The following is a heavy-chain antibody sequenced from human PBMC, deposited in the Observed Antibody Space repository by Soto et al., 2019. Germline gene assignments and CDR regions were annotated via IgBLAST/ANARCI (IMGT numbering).Heavy chain of an antibody. CDR2: IIPIFGTA. CDR1: GGTFSSYA. V-gene: IGHV1-69*06. CDR3: ASEPDYDFWSGYYSYGMDV. D-gene: IGHD3-3*01. J-gene: IGHJ6*02. Sequence: AASVKVSCKAPGGTFSSYAISWVRQAPGQGLEWMGGIIPIFGTANYAQKFQGRVTITADKSTSTAYMELSSLRSEDTAVYYCASEPDYDFWSGYYSYGMDVWGQGTTVTVSS.